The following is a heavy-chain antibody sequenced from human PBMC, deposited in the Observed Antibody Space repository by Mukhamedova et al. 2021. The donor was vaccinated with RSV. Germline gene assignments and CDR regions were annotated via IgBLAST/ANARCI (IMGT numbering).Heavy chain of an antibody. CDR2: IIPIFGTA. CDR3: TRTRVFRGSYYTYYYYMDV. J-gene: IGHJ6*03. V-gene: IGHV1-69*01. Sequence: GGIIPIFGTANYAQKFQGRVTITADESTSTAYMELSSLRSEVTAVYYCTRTRVFRGSYYTYYYYMDVWGKGTTVTVSS. D-gene: IGHD1-26*01.